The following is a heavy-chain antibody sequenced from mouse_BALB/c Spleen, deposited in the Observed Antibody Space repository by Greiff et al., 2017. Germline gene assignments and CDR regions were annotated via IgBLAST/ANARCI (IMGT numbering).Heavy chain of an antibody. Sequence: ESGPGLVKPSQSLSLTCSVTGYSITSGYYWNWIRQFPGNKLEWMGYISYDGSNNYNPSLKNRISITRDTSKNQFFLKLNSVTTEDTATYYCARDDGYPPWFAYWGQGTLVTVSA. J-gene: IGHJ3*01. D-gene: IGHD2-3*01. CDR2: ISYDGSN. V-gene: IGHV3-6*02. CDR1: GYSITSGYY. CDR3: ARDDGYPPWFAY.